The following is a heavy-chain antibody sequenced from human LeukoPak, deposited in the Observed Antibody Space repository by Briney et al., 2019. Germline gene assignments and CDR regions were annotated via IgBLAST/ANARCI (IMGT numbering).Heavy chain of an antibody. CDR3: VKGGFTYYDD. Sequence: GGSLRLSCAASGFTFDYSAMTWVRQAPGKGLEWVSTINTGDITFYANSVKGRFTISRDNSKNALFLQMNSLRAEDTAIYYCVKGGFTYYDDWGQGTLVTVSS. CDR2: INTGDIT. CDR1: GFTFDYSA. V-gene: IGHV3-23*01. D-gene: IGHD3-22*01. J-gene: IGHJ4*02.